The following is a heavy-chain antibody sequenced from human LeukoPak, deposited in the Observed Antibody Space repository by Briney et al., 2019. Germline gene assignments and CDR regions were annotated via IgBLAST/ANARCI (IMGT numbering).Heavy chain of an antibody. J-gene: IGHJ5*02. D-gene: IGHD3-3*01. V-gene: IGHV4-59*01. CDR1: GGSIRSYY. CDR3: ARASPYDNWSGYWFDP. Sequence: SETLSLTCTVSGGSIRSYYWSWIRQPPGKGLEWIGYVNYSGSTKYNPSLKSRVTISVDKSKNQFSLKVNSVTAADTAVYYCARASPYDNWSGYWFDPWGQGTLVTVSS. CDR2: VNYSGST.